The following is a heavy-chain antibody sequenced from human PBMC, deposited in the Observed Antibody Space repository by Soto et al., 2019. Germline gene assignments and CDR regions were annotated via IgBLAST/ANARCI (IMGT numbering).Heavy chain of an antibody. D-gene: IGHD2-8*02. J-gene: IGHJ3*02. CDR1: GYNFANFW. Sequence: PGESLKISCKGSGYNFANFWIGWVRQMPGKGLEWMGMIFPGDSDTKNSPSLEGQITMSVDKSDSSAYLQWRSLKASDTAIYYCAAGYSTGLDAFDIWGQGTVVTVSS. V-gene: IGHV5-51*01. CDR3: AAGYSTGLDAFDI. CDR2: IFPGDSDT.